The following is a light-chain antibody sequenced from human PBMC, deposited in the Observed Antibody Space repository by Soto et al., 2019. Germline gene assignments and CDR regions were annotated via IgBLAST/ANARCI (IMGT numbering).Light chain of an antibody. Sequence: EIVLTQSPATLSLSPGERATLSCRASQSVSSYLAWYQQKPGQAPRLLIYGASSRATGIPHRFSGSGSGTDFTLTISRLEPEDFAVYFCQQYGSSPTWTFGQGTKVDIK. CDR3: QQYGSSPTWT. CDR1: QSVSSY. J-gene: IGKJ1*01. CDR2: GAS. V-gene: IGKV3-20*01.